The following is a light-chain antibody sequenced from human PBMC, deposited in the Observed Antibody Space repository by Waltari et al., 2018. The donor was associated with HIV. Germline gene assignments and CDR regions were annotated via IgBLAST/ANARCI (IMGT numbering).Light chain of an antibody. CDR1: SSNIGSNT. CDR3: AAWDDNLDAYV. V-gene: IGLV1-44*01. Sequence: QSVLTQPPSASATPGQRFTISCSGSSSNIGSNTVNWYQQFSGTAHKLLISSNEQRPSGVPDRFAGSKSGTSASLAITGLQPEDEADYYCAAWDDNLDAYVFGTGTKVTVL. CDR2: SNE. J-gene: IGLJ1*01.